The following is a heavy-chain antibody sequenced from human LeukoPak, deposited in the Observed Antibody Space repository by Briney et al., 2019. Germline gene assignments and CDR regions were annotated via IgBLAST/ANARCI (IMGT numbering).Heavy chain of an antibody. Sequence: SEALSLTCTASGDSISSSSHFWGSIRQPPGKGLEWIGTIDYSGSTYYNPSLKSRVTIPLDTSKSQCSLRLTSVTAADTAVYYCARYSSSWSYFDYWGQGTLVTVSS. J-gene: IGHJ4*02. CDR2: IDYSGST. CDR3: ARYSSSWSYFDY. D-gene: IGHD6-13*01. V-gene: IGHV4-39*01. CDR1: GDSISSSSHF.